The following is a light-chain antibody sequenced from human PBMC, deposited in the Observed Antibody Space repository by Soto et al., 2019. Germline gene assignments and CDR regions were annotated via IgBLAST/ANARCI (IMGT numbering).Light chain of an antibody. CDR1: SSDVGGYNY. V-gene: IGLV2-11*01. Sequence: QSVLTQPRSVSGSPGQSVTISCTGTSSDVGGYNYVSWYQQHPGKAPKLMIYDVSKRPSGVPDRFSCSKSGNTASLTISGLQAEDETDYYCCTYAGSFHVVFGGGTKLTVL. CDR2: DVS. J-gene: IGLJ2*01. CDR3: CTYAGSFHVV.